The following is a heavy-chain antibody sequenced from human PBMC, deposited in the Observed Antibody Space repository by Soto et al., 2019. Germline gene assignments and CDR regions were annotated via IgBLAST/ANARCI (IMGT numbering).Heavy chain of an antibody. CDR3: TTEPLRYFDWSPGG. J-gene: IGHJ4*02. D-gene: IGHD3-9*01. CDR1: GFTFSNAW. V-gene: IGHV3-15*01. CDR2: IKSKTDGGTT. Sequence: TGGSLRLSCAASGFTFSNAWMSWVRQAPGKGLEWVGRIKSKTDGGTTDYAAPVKGRFTISRDDSKNTLYLQMNSLKTEDTAVYYCTTEPLRYFDWSPGGWGQGTLVTVSS.